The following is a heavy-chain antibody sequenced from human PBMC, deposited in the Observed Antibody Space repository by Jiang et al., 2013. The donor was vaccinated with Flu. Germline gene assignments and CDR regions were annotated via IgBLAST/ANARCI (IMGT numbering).Heavy chain of an antibody. CDR2: IIPILGIA. Sequence: GAEVKKPGSSVKVSCKASGGTFSSYTISWVRQAPGQGLEWMGRIIPILGIANYAQRFQGRVTITADKSTSTAYMELSSLRSEDTAVYYCAREWGRLLWFGELFSWFDPWGQGTLVTVSS. V-gene: IGHV1-69*04. J-gene: IGHJ5*02. CDR1: GGTFSSYT. CDR3: AREWGRLLWFGELFSWFDP. D-gene: IGHD3-10*01.